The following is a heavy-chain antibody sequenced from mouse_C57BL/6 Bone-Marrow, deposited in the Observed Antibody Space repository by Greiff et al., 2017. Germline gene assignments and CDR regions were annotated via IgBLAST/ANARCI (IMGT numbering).Heavy chain of an antibody. D-gene: IGHD1-1*01. J-gene: IGHJ4*01. CDR1: GFSFNTYA. V-gene: IGHV10-1*01. Sequence: EVKLMESGGGLVQPKGSLKLSCAASGFSFNTYAMNWVRQAPGKGLEWVARIRSKSNNYATYYADSVKDRFTISRDDSESMLYLQMNNLKTEDTAMYYCVRQITTVVAMDYWGQGTSVTVSS. CDR2: IRSKSNNYAT. CDR3: VRQITTVVAMDY.